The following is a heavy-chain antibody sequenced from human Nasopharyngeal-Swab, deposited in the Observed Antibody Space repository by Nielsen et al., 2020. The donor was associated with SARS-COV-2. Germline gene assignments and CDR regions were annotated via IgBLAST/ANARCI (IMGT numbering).Heavy chain of an antibody. V-gene: IGHV3-15*01. CDR3: ARDQGSYSSSWYGRELFDY. Sequence: WIRQPPGKGLEWVGRIKSKTDGGTTDYAAPVKGRFTISRDDSKNTLYLQMNSLRAEDTAVYYCARDQGSYSSSWYGRELFDYWGQGTLVTVSS. D-gene: IGHD6-13*01. CDR2: IKSKTDGGTT. J-gene: IGHJ4*02.